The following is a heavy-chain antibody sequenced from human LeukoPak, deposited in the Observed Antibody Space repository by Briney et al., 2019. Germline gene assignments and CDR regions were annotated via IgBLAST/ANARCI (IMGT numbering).Heavy chain of an antibody. Sequence: GGSLRLSCAASGFTFSSYAMSWVRQAPGKGLEWVSVIYNDGSTYYADSVKGRFTISRDNSKNTLYLQMNSLRAEDTAVYYCAPGHYSNRLGGQGTLVTVSS. J-gene: IGHJ4*02. V-gene: IGHV3-66*01. CDR1: GFTFSSYA. D-gene: IGHD6-13*01. CDR3: APGHYSNRL. CDR2: IYNDGST.